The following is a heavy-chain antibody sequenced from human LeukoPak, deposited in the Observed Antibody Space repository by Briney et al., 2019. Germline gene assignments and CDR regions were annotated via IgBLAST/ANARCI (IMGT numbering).Heavy chain of an antibody. D-gene: IGHD3-3*01. V-gene: IGHV3-7*01. CDR2: IKQDGSEK. CDR1: GFTFSSYW. Sequence: PGGSLRLSCAASGFTFSSYWMSWVRQAPGKGLEWVANIKQDGSEKYYVDSVKGRFTISRDNAKNSLYLQMNSLRAEDTAVYYCARDYEWLQLGYYYYYMDVWGKGTTVTISS. J-gene: IGHJ6*03. CDR3: ARDYEWLQLGYYYYYMDV.